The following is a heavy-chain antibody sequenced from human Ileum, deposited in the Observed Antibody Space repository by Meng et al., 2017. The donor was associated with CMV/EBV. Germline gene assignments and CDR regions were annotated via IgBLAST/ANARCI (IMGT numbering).Heavy chain of an antibody. J-gene: IGHJ4*02. CDR2: LRTSGTT. CDR3: GRAGARGVPVDM. CDR1: GDSISGYH. V-gene: IGHV4-4*07. Sequence: QGQRQDPGPGLVKSSETLSLPCIVSGDSISGYHWTWIRKPAGKGLEWIGRLRTSGTTDHNPSLKSRVTLSIDTSKNQFSLKLNSVTAADTAVYYCGRAGARGVPVDMWGQGTLVTVSS. D-gene: IGHD3-10*01.